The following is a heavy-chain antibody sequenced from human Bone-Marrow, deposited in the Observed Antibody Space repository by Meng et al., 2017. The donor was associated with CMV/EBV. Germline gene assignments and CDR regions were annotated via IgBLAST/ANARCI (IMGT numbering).Heavy chain of an antibody. Sequence: GESLKISCAVSGFTVFSKYTNWVRQAPAKGLEWVSIIYSGGGTYYADSVKGRFTISRDNSKNTLYLQMNSLRAEDTAVYYCARDGPGYAFDIWGQGTMVTVSS. D-gene: IGHD6-25*01. CDR2: IYSGGGT. J-gene: IGHJ3*02. CDR3: ARDGPGYAFDI. V-gene: IGHV3-53*01. CDR1: GFTVFSKY.